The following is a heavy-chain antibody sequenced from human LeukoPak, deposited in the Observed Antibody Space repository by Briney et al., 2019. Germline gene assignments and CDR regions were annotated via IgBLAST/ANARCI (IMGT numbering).Heavy chain of an antibody. V-gene: IGHV4-59*11. CDR1: GGFISGHY. CDR3: ARGGVLKSVDY. Sequence: SETRSLTCTVSGGFISGHYWTWIRQPPGKGLEWIGYIYNSGSTKYSPSLKSRVTISVDTSKNQFSLKLSSVTAADTAVYYCARGGVLKSVDYWGQGTLVAVSS. J-gene: IGHJ4*02. CDR2: IYNSGST. D-gene: IGHD3-16*01.